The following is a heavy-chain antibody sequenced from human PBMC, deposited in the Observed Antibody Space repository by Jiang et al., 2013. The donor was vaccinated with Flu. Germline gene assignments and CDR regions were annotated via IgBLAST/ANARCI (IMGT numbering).Heavy chain of an antibody. CDR2: TYYRSKWYN. Sequence: QTLSLTCAVSGDSVSSSSTAWNWIRQSPSRGLEWLGRTYYRSKWYNDYAVSVKGRISINRDTSENQFSLQLNSVTPEDTAVYYCTRDLFGDNGYFHHWGQGTLVTVSS. CDR1: GDSVSSSSTA. D-gene: IGHD4-17*01. J-gene: IGHJ1*01. V-gene: IGHV6-1*01. CDR3: TRDLFGDNGYFHH.